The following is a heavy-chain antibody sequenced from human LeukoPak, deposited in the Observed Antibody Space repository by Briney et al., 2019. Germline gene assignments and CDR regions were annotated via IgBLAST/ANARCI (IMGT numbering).Heavy chain of an antibody. CDR1: GYTFTGYY. J-gene: IGHJ3*02. CDR2: INPNSGGT. V-gene: IGHV1-2*02. D-gene: IGHD3-16*01. CDR3: ARARGGSYHDAFDI. Sequence: ASVKVSCKASGYTFTGYYMHWVRQAPGQGLEWMGWINPNSGGTNYAQKFQGRVTMTRDTSISTAYMELSRLRSDDTAVYYCARARGGSYHDAFDIWGQGTMVTVSS.